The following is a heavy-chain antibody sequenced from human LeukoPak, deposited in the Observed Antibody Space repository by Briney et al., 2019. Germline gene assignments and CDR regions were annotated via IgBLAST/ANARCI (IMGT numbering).Heavy chain of an antibody. Sequence: TGGSLRLSCAASGFTFSDYFMSWVRQAPGKGREWIAYISSSGSSIQYAESVRGRFTISRDNSKTSLYLQMNSLRAEDTSVYYCAISPQWELPDYCGQGTLVTVSS. V-gene: IGHV3-11*04. CDR3: AISPQWELPDY. CDR2: ISSSGSSI. D-gene: IGHD1-26*01. CDR1: GFTFSDYF. J-gene: IGHJ4*02.